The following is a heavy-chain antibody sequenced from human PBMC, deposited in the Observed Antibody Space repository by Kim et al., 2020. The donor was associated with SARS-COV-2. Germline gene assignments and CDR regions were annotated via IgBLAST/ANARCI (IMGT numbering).Heavy chain of an antibody. V-gene: IGHV3-23*01. J-gene: IGHJ4*02. CDR3: ARSYGSGSYYNGYY. Sequence: GGSLRLSCAASGFTFSSYAMSWVRQAPGKGLEWVSAISGSGGSTYYADSVKGRFTISRDSSKNTLYLQMNSLRAEDTAIYYCARSYGSGSYYNGYYWGQGTLVTVSS. CDR1: GFTFSSYA. CDR2: ISGSGGST. D-gene: IGHD3-10*01.